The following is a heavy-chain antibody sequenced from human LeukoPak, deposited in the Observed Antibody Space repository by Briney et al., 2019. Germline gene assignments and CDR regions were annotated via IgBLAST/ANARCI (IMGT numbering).Heavy chain of an antibody. CDR3: ARSYCSGGSCYLYYFDY. CDR2: IFYSGGT. Sequence: SETLSLTCSISGASISSYYWSWVRQPPGEGLEWIGYIFYSGGTSYNPSLRSRVTISLDTSKSQFSLKLSSVTATDTAIYFCARSYCSGGSCYLYYFDYWGQGTLVTVSS. D-gene: IGHD2-15*01. CDR1: GASISSYY. J-gene: IGHJ4*02. V-gene: IGHV4-59*01.